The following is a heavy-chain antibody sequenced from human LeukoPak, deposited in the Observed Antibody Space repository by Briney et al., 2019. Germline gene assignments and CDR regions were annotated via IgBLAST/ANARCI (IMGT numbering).Heavy chain of an antibody. CDR1: GGSISSYY. J-gene: IGHJ4*02. CDR2: IYTSGST. D-gene: IGHD6-19*01. Sequence: SETLSLTCTVSGGSISSYYWSWIRQPAGKGLEWIGRIYTSGSTNYNPFLKSRVAMSVDTSKNQFSLKLSSVTAADTAVYYCARVGQWLVQPYFDYWGQGTLVTVSS. CDR3: ARVGQWLVQPYFDY. V-gene: IGHV4-4*07.